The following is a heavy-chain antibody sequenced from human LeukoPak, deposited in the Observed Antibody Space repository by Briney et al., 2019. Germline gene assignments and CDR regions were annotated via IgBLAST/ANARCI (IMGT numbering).Heavy chain of an antibody. J-gene: IGHJ6*02. CDR1: GFTFSSYS. CDR3: ARDKGLDSSSWYFSYYYYYGMDV. Sequence: GGSLRLSCAASGFTFSSYSMNWVRQAPGKGLEWVSSISSSSSYIYYADSVKGRFTISRDNAKNSPYLQMNSLRAEDTAVYYCARDKGLDSSSWYFSYYYYYGMDVWGQGTTVTVSS. CDR2: ISSSSSYI. D-gene: IGHD6-13*01. V-gene: IGHV3-21*01.